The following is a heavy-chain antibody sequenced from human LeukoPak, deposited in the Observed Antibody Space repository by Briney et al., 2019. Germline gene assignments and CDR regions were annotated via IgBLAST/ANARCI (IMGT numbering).Heavy chain of an antibody. Sequence: SETLSLTCTVSGGSINRGGYYWSWIRQHPGKGLEYIGYIYYSGSIYYNPSLKSRVTISLDPSKNQFSLKLSSVTAADTAVYYCARDRGYSYGCDAFDIWGQGTMVTVSS. CDR3: ARDRGYSYGCDAFDI. CDR2: IYYSGSI. J-gene: IGHJ3*02. CDR1: GGSINRGGYY. V-gene: IGHV4-31*03. D-gene: IGHD5-18*01.